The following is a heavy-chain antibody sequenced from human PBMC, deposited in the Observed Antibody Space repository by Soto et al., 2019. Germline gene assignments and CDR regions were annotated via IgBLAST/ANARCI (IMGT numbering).Heavy chain of an antibody. CDR3: ARVDYSNPYYYYGMDV. D-gene: IGHD4-4*01. Sequence: GGSLRLSCAASGFTFSSYAMHWVRQAPDKGMEWVAVISYDGSNKYYADSVKGRFTISRDNSMNTLYLQMNSLRAEDTAFYYCARVDYSNPYYYYGMDVWGQGTTVTVSS. J-gene: IGHJ6*02. CDR1: GFTFSSYA. V-gene: IGHV3-30-3*01. CDR2: ISYDGSNK.